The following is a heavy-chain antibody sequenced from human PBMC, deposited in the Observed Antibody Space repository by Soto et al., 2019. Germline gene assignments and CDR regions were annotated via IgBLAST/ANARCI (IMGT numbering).Heavy chain of an antibody. Sequence: EVQLVESGGGLIQPGGSLRLSCAASGFTCSAYSMNWVRQAPGRGLEWVSYISLSGSTIYFADSVKGRFTISRDNAKKSLYLRMHGLTEEDTAVYSCVIGTDYYCSGNEYGVPTVSPNWFDSWGQGTLCTFSS. D-gene: IGHD3-10*01. CDR3: VIGTDYYCSGNEYGVPTVSPNWFDS. CDR2: ISLSGSTI. CDR1: GFTCSAYS. V-gene: IGHV3-48*02. J-gene: IGHJ5*01.